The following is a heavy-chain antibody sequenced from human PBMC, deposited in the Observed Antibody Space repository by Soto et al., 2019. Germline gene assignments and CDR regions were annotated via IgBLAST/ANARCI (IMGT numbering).Heavy chain of an antibody. J-gene: IGHJ3*01. CDR3: ERVGGSSHRSSAFDV. D-gene: IGHD6-6*01. CDR1: GFTFSSYA. V-gene: IGHV3-23*01. CDR2: ISGSGGST. Sequence: GGSLRLSCAASGFTFSSYAMSWVRQAPGKGLEWVSAISGSGGSTYYADSVKGRFTISRDNSKNTLYLQMNSLRAEDTAVYYCERVGGSSHRSSAFDVWGQGTMVTVSS.